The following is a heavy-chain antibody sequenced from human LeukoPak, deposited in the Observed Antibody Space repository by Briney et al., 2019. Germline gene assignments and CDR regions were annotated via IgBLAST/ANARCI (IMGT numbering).Heavy chain of an antibody. D-gene: IGHD2-2*01. V-gene: IGHV3-7*05. CDR1: GFTFSSYW. CDR2: IKQDGSEK. CDR3: ARPPVVPAAMLGFYYYYGMDV. Sequence: PGGSLRLSCAASGFTFSSYWMSWVRQAPAKGLEWVANIKQDGSEKYYVDSVKGRFTISRDNAKNSLYLQMNSLRAEDTAVYYCARPPVVPAAMLGFYYYYGMDVWGQGTTVTVSS. J-gene: IGHJ6*02.